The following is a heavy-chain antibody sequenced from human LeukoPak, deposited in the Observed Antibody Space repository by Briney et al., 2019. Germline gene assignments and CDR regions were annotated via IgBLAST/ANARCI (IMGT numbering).Heavy chain of an antibody. CDR2: ISSSSCLV. Sequence: GGSLRLSCAAYGFYFNIYEMMWVRQARGKEAEGLSYISSSSCLVYYANPVKGRFTASRDNAQKSLFLQMNGLRVDDTAMYYCARDSLHNYGGTGYGYYFDYWGQGTPVTVSS. D-gene: IGHD4/OR15-4a*01. J-gene: IGHJ4*02. V-gene: IGHV3-48*03. CDR3: ARDSLHNYGGTGYGYYFDY. CDR1: GFYFNIYE.